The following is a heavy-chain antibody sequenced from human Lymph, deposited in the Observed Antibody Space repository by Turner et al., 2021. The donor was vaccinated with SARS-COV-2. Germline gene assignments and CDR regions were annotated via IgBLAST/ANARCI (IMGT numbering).Heavy chain of an antibody. CDR1: GFTFDDYA. J-gene: IGHJ4*02. CDR2: ISGDGGGT. Sequence: EVQLVESGGGVVQPGGSLRLSCAASGFTFDDYAMNWVRQAPGKGLEWVSLISGDGGGTYYADSVKGRITISRDNSKNSLSLQMNSLRAEDTALYYCAKDPGYCSGGSCYSRTYFDFWGQGTLVTVSA. V-gene: IGHV3-43*02. D-gene: IGHD2-15*01. CDR3: AKDPGYCSGGSCYSRTYFDF.